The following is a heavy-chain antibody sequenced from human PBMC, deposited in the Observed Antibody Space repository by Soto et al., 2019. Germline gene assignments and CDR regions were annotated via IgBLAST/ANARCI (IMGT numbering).Heavy chain of an antibody. V-gene: IGHV4-31*03. CDR2: NYYSGIT. J-gene: IGHJ5*02. CDR1: GGSISSGGYY. Sequence: SETLSLTCTVSGGSISSGGYYWTWIRQHPGKGLEWIGYNYYSGITYYNPSLKSRVTISLDTSKNQFSLKLSSVTAADTAVYYCASGSYYHSSGYYGPWGQGTLVTVSS. CDR3: ASGSYYHSSGYYGP. D-gene: IGHD3-22*01.